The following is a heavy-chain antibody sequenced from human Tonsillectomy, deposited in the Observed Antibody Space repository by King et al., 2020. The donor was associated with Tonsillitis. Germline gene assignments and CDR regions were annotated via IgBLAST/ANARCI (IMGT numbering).Heavy chain of an antibody. CDR3: AKQKVDYGENSWSLDFGFDV. V-gene: IGHV4-31*03. J-gene: IGHJ3*01. CDR2: TYNSGST. Sequence: VQLQESGPGLVKPSQTLSLTCTVSGGSISSDVYPWSWIRQHPGEGLEWIGSTYNSGSTAYNPAPTSRVTISLDTSKNQFSLKLSSVTAADTAVYYCAKQKVDYGENSWSLDFGFDVWGQGTMVTVSS. D-gene: IGHD4-23*01. CDR1: GGSISSDVYP.